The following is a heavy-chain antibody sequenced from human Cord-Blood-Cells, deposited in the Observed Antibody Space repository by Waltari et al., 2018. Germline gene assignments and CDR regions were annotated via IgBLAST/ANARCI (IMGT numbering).Heavy chain of an antibody. D-gene: IGHD3-10*01. CDR2: IIPIFGTA. V-gene: IGHV1-69*01. CDR1: GGTFSSYA. J-gene: IGHJ6*02. CDR3: ARNKYGSGSYPLYYYYGMDV. Sequence: QVQLVQSGAEVKKPGSSVKVSCKASGGTFSSYAISWVRQAPGQGLEWMGGIIPIFGTANYAQKFQGGVTITADESTSTAYMELSSLRSEDTAVYYCARNKYGSGSYPLYYYYGMDVWGQGTTVTVSS.